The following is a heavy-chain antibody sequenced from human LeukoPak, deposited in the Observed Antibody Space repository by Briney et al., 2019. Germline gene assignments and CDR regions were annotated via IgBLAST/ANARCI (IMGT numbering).Heavy chain of an antibody. CDR2: ISYDGSNK. CDR3: ARDRPTTVTTSGFDY. D-gene: IGHD4-17*01. Sequence: GGSLRLSCAASGFTFSSYAMHWVRQAPGKGLEWVAVISYDGSNKYYADSVKGRFTIYRDNSKNTLYLQMNSLRAEDTAVYYCARDRPTTVTTSGFDYWGQGTLVAVSS. J-gene: IGHJ4*02. V-gene: IGHV3-30-3*01. CDR1: GFTFSSYA.